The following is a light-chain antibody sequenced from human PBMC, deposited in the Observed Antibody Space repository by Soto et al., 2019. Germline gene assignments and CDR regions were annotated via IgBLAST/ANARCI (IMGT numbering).Light chain of an antibody. CDR3: QAWDSSTVV. Sequence: SYELTQPPSVSVSPGQTASITCSGHKLGNKYACWYQQKPGQSPVLVIYQDSKRPSGIPERFSGSNSGNTATLTISGTQAMDEADYYCQAWDSSTVVFVGGTKLTVL. CDR2: QDS. J-gene: IGLJ2*01. V-gene: IGLV3-1*01. CDR1: KLGNKY.